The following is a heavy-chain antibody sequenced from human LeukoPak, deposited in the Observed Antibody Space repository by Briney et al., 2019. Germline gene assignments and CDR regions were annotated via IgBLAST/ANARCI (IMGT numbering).Heavy chain of an antibody. CDR1: GDSVSSNSAA. J-gene: IGHJ5*02. V-gene: IGHV6-1*01. D-gene: IGHD6-13*01. CDR2: EYYRSKWHN. CDR3: ARDAEGYSSSWYYWFDP. Sequence: SQTLSLTCAISGDSVSSNSAAWNWIRQSPSRGLEWLGSEYYRSKWHNDYAVSVKSRITINPDTSKNQFSLQLNSVTPEDTAVYYCARDAEGYSSSWYYWFDPWGQGTLVTVSS.